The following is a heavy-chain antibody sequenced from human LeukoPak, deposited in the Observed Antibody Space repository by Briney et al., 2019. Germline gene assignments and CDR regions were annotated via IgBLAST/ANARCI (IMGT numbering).Heavy chain of an antibody. Sequence: GGSLRLSCAASGFTVSSNYMSWVRQAPGKGLEWVSLIHRDDTYYADSVKGRFTISRDNSKNTLYLQMNSLRAEDTAVYCCARDGSSRSLQYWGQGTLVTVSS. J-gene: IGHJ1*01. V-gene: IGHV3-53*01. CDR1: GFTVSSNY. CDR2: IHRDDT. CDR3: ARDGSSRSLQY.